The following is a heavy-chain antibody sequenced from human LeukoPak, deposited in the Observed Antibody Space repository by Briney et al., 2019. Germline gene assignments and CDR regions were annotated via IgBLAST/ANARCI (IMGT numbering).Heavy chain of an antibody. CDR3: ARSQPGGPPRGYDQQDAFDI. D-gene: IGHD5-12*01. Sequence: GESLKISCKGSGYSFTSYWIGWVRQMPGKGLEWMGIIYPGDSDTRYSPSFQGQVTISADKSISTAYLQWSSLKASDTAMYYCARSQPGGPPRGYDQQDAFDIWGQGTMVTVSS. V-gene: IGHV5-51*01. CDR1: GYSFTSYW. J-gene: IGHJ3*02. CDR2: IYPGDSDT.